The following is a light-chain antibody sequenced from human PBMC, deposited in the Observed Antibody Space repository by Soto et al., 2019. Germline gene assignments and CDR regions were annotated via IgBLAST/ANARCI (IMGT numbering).Light chain of an antibody. CDR1: QSVSSD. CDR2: GAS. J-gene: IGKJ2*01. Sequence: ETVMAQSAATLSVSPGERATLSCRASQSVSSDLAWYQQKPGQAPRLLIQGASTRATGVPARFSGSGSGTEFTLTISSLQSEDFAVYYCQQYKNWYTFGQGTKLEIK. V-gene: IGKV3-15*01. CDR3: QQYKNWYT.